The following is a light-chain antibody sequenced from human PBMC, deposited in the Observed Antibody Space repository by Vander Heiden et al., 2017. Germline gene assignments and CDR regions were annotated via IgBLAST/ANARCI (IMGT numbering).Light chain of an antibody. V-gene: IGKV2-28*01. CDR2: LGS. CDR1: QSLLHSNGYNY. Sequence: DIVMTQSPLSLPVTPGEPASISCRSSQSLLHSNGYNYLDWYLQKPGQSPQLLIYLGSNRASGVPDRFSGSGSGTDFTLKISRVEAEDVRVYYCRRAPQTPRTFGQGTRLEIK. J-gene: IGKJ2*01. CDR3: RRAPQTPRT.